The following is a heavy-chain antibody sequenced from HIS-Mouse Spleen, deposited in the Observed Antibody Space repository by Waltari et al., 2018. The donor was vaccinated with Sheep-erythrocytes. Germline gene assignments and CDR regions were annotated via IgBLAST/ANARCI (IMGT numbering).Heavy chain of an antibody. CDR3: ARHKDTAMVHFDY. D-gene: IGHD5-18*01. CDR1: GGSISSSSYY. CDR2: IYYSGRT. V-gene: IGHV4-39*01. J-gene: IGHJ4*02. Sequence: QLQLQESGPGLVKPSETLSLTCTVSGGSISSSSYYWGWIRQPPGKGLEWIGSIYYSGRTYYNPSLKSRVTISVDTSKNQFSLKLSSVTAADMAVYYCARHKDTAMVHFDYWGQGTLVTVSS.